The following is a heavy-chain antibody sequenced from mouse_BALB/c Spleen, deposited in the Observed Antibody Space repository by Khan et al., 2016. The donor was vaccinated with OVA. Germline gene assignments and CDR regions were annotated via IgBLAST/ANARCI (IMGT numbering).Heavy chain of an antibody. CDR2: ISYSGST. J-gene: IGHJ4*01. CDR1: GYSITSDYA. V-gene: IGHV3-2*02. D-gene: IGHD1-1*01. CDR3: ARQNYYGYAMYY. Sequence: VQLQQSGPGLVKPSQSLSLTCTVTGYSITSDYAWNWIRQFPGNKLEWMGYISYSGSTSYNPSLKSRISITRDTSKNQFFLQLTSVTTEATATYYCARQNYYGYAMYYWGQGTSVTVSS.